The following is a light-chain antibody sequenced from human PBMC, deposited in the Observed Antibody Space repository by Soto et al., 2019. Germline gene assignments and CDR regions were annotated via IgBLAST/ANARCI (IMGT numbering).Light chain of an antibody. CDR1: SSNIGRNT. CDR2: GNN. Sequence: QLVLTQPPSASGTPGQRVTISCSGSSSNIGRNTVNWYQQLPGTAPKLLIYGNNQRPSGVPARISGSKSGTSASLAISGLQSEDEADYYCAAWDDSLNGHVVFGGGTKVTVL. V-gene: IGLV1-44*01. J-gene: IGLJ2*01. CDR3: AAWDDSLNGHVV.